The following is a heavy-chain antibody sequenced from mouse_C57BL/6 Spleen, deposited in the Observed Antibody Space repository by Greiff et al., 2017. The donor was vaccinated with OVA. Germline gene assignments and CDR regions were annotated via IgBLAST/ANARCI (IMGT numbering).Heavy chain of an antibody. Sequence: EFQLQQSGAELVRPGSSVKMSCKTSGYTFTSYGINWVKQRPGQGLEWIGYIYIGNGYTGYNEKFKGKATLTSDTSSSTAYMQLSSLTSEDSAIYFCARSTTVVFDDWGQGTTLTVSS. D-gene: IGHD1-1*01. CDR1: GYTFTSYG. CDR3: ARSTTVVFDD. J-gene: IGHJ2*01. V-gene: IGHV1-58*01. CDR2: IYIGNGYT.